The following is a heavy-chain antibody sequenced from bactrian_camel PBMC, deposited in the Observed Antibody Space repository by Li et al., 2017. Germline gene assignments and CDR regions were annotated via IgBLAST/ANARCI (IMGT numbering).Heavy chain of an antibody. V-gene: IGHV3S67*01. CDR2: VSGGGIT. CDR3: AAKYGGNCGDWAQYNN. J-gene: IGHJ4*01. CDR1: GFNSRYC. D-gene: IGHD6*01. Sequence: VQLVESGGGSVQAGGSLRLSCVASGFNSRYCMGWFRQGPGKEREGLAGVSGGGITIYDNSVRGRISISRDVGKNTVSLEMNSLKSDDTAIYYCAAKYGGNCGDWAQYNNWGQGTQVTVS.